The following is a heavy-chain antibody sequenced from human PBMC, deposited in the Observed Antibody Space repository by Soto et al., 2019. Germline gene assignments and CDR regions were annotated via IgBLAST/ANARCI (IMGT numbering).Heavy chain of an antibody. D-gene: IGHD2-2*01. CDR3: AKGSLRYCISTSCHDY. J-gene: IGHJ4*02. CDR2: ISWNSGSI. Sequence: EVQLVESGGGLVQPGRSLRLSCAASGFTFDDYAMHWVRQAPGKGLEWVSGISWNSGSIGYADSVKGRFTISRDNAKNSLYLQMNSLRAEDTALYYCAKGSLRYCISTSCHDYWGQGTLVTVSS. CDR1: GFTFDDYA. V-gene: IGHV3-9*01.